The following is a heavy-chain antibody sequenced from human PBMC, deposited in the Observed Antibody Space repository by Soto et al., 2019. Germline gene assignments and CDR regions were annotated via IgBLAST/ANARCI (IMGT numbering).Heavy chain of an antibody. CDR2: IDPSDSYT. Sequence: GESLKISCKGSGYSFTSYWISWVRQMPGKGLEWMGRIDPSDSYTNYSPSFQGHVTISADKSISTAYLQWSSLKASDTAMYYCARLTQGYYDSSGHTVGEYGMDVWGQGTTVTVSS. CDR3: ARLTQGYYDSSGHTVGEYGMDV. V-gene: IGHV5-10-1*01. J-gene: IGHJ6*02. D-gene: IGHD3-22*01. CDR1: GYSFTSYW.